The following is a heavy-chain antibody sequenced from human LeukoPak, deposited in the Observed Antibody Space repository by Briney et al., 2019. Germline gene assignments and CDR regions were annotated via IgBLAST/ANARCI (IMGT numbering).Heavy chain of an antibody. V-gene: IGHV1-18*04. J-gene: IGHJ5*02. CDR1: GYSFTEYY. D-gene: IGHD6-19*01. CDR2: INVHSGNT. Sequence: ASVKVSCMASGYSFTEYYLHWVRQAPGQGLEWMGWINVHSGNTNYAQKVQGRVTMTTDTLTNTAYMELRSLRSDDTAVYYCARERAEAGTAWFDPWGQGTLVTVSS. CDR3: ARERAEAGTAWFDP.